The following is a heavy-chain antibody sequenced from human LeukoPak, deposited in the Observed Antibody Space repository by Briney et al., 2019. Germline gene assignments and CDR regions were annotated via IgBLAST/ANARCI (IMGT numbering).Heavy chain of an antibody. V-gene: IGHV4-39*07. CDR2: IYYSGST. Sequence: SETLSLTCTVSGGSISSSSYYWGWIRQPPGKGLEWIGSIYYSGSTYYNPSLKSRVTISVDTSKNQFSLKLSSVTAADTAVYYCARAVFVGSGYYYYFDYWGQGTLVTVSS. D-gene: IGHD3-22*01. J-gene: IGHJ4*02. CDR3: ARAVFVGSGYYYYFDY. CDR1: GGSISSSSYY.